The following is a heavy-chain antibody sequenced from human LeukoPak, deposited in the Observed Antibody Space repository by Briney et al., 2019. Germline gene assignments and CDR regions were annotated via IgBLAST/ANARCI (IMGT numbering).Heavy chain of an antibody. J-gene: IGHJ6*02. Sequence: KTGGSLRLSCAASGFAFSSYSMNWVRQSPVKGLEWIGEIYLYGTTNYNPSFTSRVTMSVDRSRNQFSLKLTSVTAADTAVYYCARQKWEQQGRDYYFNGLDVWGPGTTVIVSS. V-gene: IGHV4-4*02. D-gene: IGHD1/OR15-1a*01. CDR1: GFAFSSYS. CDR3: ARQKWEQQGRDYYFNGLDV. CDR2: IYLYGTT.